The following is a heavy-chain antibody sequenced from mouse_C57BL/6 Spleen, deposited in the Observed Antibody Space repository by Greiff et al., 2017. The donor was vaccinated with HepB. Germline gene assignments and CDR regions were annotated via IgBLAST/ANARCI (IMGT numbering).Heavy chain of an antibody. CDR1: GYTFTDYY. V-gene: IGHV1-76*01. Sequence: QVQLQQSGAELVRPGASVKLSCKASGYTFTDYYINWVKQRPGQGLEWIARIYPGSGNTYYNEKFKGKATLTAEKSSSTAYMQLSSLTSEDSAVSVCARDNVYYAMDYWGQGTSVTVSA. CDR3: ARDNVYYAMDY. CDR2: IYPGSGNT. J-gene: IGHJ4*01.